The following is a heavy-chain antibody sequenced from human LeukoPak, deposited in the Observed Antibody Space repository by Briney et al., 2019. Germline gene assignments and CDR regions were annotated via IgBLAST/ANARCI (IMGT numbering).Heavy chain of an antibody. CDR2: VSYTGST. CDR3: ARGATVTTGSNWFDP. V-gene: IGHV4-59*08. J-gene: IGHJ5*02. CDR1: GGSISRYY. Sequence: SETLSLTCTVSGGSISRYYWSWIRQPAGKGLLWIGYVSYTGSTTYNSSLKSRVTISLDTSQNQFSLKLSSVTAADTAVYYCARGATVTTGSNWFDPWGQGTLVTVSS. D-gene: IGHD4-17*01.